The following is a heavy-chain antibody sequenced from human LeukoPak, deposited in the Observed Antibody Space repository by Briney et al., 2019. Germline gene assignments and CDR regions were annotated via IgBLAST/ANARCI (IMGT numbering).Heavy chain of an antibody. CDR1: GFTFSSYW. J-gene: IGHJ4*02. CDR3: ATGTFRDFWSGYSVDYYFDY. D-gene: IGHD3-3*01. V-gene: IGHV3-74*01. CDR2: INSDGSST. Sequence: GGSLRLSCAASGFTFSSYWMHWVRQAPGKGLVWVSRINSDGSSTSHADSVKGRFTISRDNAKNTLYLQMNSLRAEDTAVYYCATGTFRDFWSGYSVDYYFDYWGQGTLVTVSS.